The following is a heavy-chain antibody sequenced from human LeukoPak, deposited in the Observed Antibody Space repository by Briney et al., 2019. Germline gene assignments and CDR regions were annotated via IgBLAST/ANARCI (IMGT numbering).Heavy chain of an antibody. CDR2: ISYDGSNK. J-gene: IGHJ6*03. D-gene: IGHD1-1*01. Sequence: GGSLRLSCAASGFTFSSYAMHWVRQAPGKGLEWVAVISYDGSNKYYADSLKGRFTISRDNSKNTLYLQMNSLRAEDTAVYYCARSWNPGGRYYYMDVWGKGTTVTVSS. V-gene: IGHV3-30-3*01. CDR3: ARSWNPGGRYYYMDV. CDR1: GFTFSSYA.